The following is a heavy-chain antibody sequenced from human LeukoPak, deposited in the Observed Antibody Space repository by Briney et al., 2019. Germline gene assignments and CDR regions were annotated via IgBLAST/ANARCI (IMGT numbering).Heavy chain of an antibody. D-gene: IGHD5-18*01. CDR3: TTDSIQLWLPTAFDS. J-gene: IGHJ4*02. CDR2: IKSKTDGGTT. V-gene: IGHV3-15*01. Sequence: GGSLRLSCAASGFTFSNAWMSWVRQAPGKGLEWVGRIKSKTDGGTTDYAAPVKGRFTISRDDSKNTLYLQMNSLKTEDTAVYYCTTDSIQLWLPTAFDSSGPGNLVTVSS. CDR1: GFTFSNAW.